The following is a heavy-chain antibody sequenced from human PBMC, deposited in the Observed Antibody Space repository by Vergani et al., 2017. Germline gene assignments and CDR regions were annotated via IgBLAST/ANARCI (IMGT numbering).Heavy chain of an antibody. V-gene: IGHV4-30-2*01. J-gene: IGHJ4*02. Sequence: QLQLQESGSGLVKPSQTLSLTCAVSGGSISSGGYSWSWIRQPPGKGLEWIGYIYHSGSTYYNPSLKSRVTISVDRSKNQFSLKLSSVTAEDTAVYYCARGVLASTRIGGWGQGTLVTVSS. D-gene: IGHD2/OR15-2a*01. CDR1: GGSISSGGYS. CDR3: ARGVLASTRIGG. CDR2: IYHSGST.